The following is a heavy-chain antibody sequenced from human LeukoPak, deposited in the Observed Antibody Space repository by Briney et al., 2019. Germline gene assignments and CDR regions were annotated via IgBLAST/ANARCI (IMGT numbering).Heavy chain of an antibody. CDR3: AKGGYSIAAYYYYYYMDV. CDR2: ISPSADIK. Sequence: GGSLRLSCAASGCTFINAWMNWVRQAPGKGLEWVSGISPSADIKYYADSVKGRFTISRDNSKNTLYLQMNSLRAEDTAVYYCAKGGYSIAAYYYYYYMDVWGKGTTVTVSS. D-gene: IGHD6-25*01. V-gene: IGHV3-23*01. J-gene: IGHJ6*03. CDR1: GCTFINAW.